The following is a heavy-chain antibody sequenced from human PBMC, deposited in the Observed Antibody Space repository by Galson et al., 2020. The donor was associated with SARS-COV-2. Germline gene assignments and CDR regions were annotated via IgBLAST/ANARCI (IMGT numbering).Heavy chain of an antibody. V-gene: IGHV3-33*01. CDR1: GFTFSSYG. Sequence: GGSLRLSCAASGFTFSSYGMHWVRQAPGKGLEWVAVIWYDGSNKYYADSVKGRFTISRDNSKNTLNLQMNSLRAEDTAVYYCARDQSSSWNEYYFDYWGQGTRVTVSS. J-gene: IGHJ4*02. CDR2: IWYDGSNK. CDR3: ARDQSSSWNEYYFDY. D-gene: IGHD6-13*01.